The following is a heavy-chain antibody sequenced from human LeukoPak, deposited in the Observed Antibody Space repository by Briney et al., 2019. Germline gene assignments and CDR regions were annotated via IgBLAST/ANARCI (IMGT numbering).Heavy chain of an antibody. Sequence: PGGSLRLSCAASGFTVSSNYMSWVRQAPGKGLEWVSVIYSGGSTYYADSVKGRFTISRDNSKNTLYLQMNSLRAEDTAVYYCAKLYRIDYDILTGYYDYWGQGTLVTVSS. CDR2: IYSGGST. V-gene: IGHV3-66*01. J-gene: IGHJ4*02. CDR3: AKLYRIDYDILTGYYDY. D-gene: IGHD3-9*01. CDR1: GFTVSSNY.